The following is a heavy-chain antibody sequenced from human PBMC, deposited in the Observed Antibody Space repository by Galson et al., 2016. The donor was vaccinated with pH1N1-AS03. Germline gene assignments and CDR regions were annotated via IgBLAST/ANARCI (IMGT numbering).Heavy chain of an antibody. Sequence: SLRLSCAASGFIFSSYLMHWVRQAPGKGLEWLAVISNDGSKKYYADSVKGRFTISRDNSKNTLYLQMNSLRAEDTAVFYCARELLGGFDYWGQGSLVTVSS. CDR3: ARELLGGFDY. J-gene: IGHJ4*02. CDR1: GFIFSSYL. V-gene: IGHV3-30-3*01. D-gene: IGHD2-15*01. CDR2: ISNDGSKK.